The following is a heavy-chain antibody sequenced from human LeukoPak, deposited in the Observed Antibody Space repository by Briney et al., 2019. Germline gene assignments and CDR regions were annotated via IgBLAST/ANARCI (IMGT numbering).Heavy chain of an antibody. CDR2: IWHDGSND. CDR1: GFIFSSYG. Sequence: PGGSLRLSCAASGFIFSSYGMHWVRQAPGKGLEWVARIWHDGSNDDYAGSVKGRFTISRDNSKNTLYLQMNSLRAEDTAIYYCAKVTGDYYDTSGAFDYWGQGTLVTVSS. CDR3: AKVTGDYYDTSGAFDY. V-gene: IGHV3-33*06. D-gene: IGHD3-22*01. J-gene: IGHJ4*02.